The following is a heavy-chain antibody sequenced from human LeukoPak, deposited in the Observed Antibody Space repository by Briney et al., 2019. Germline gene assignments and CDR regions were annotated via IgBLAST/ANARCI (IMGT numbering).Heavy chain of an antibody. J-gene: IGHJ5*02. CDR3: AAVGYNSVVAATRAPFDP. V-gene: IGHV3-21*04. CDR1: GFTFSSYA. Sequence: GGSLRLSCAASGFTFSSYAMSWVRQAPGKGLEWVSSISSSSSYIYYADSVKGRFTISRDNAKNSLYLRMNSLRSEDTAVYYCAAVGYNSVVAATRAPFDPWGQGTLVTVSS. CDR2: ISSSSSYI. D-gene: IGHD2-15*01.